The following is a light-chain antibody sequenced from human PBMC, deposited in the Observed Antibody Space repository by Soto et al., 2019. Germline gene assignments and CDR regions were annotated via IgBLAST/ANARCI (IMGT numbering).Light chain of an antibody. CDR3: QQIYNYPGT. V-gene: IGKV1-9*01. CDR2: GAS. Sequence: DIQLTQSPSFLSASVGDRVTITCRASQGISSYLAWYQQKPGKAPKLLIYGASTLQSGVPSRFSGSGSGTEFPLTSSSLQPDDFANYYFQQIYNYPGTFGPGTKVDVK. CDR1: QGISSY. J-gene: IGKJ3*01.